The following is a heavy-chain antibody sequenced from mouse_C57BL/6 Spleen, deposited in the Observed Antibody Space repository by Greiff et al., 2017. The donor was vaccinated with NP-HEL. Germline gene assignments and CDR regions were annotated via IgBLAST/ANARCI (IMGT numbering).Heavy chain of an antibody. CDR1: GYAFSSSW. V-gene: IGHV1-82*01. Sequence: QVQLQQSGPELVKPGASVKISCKASGYAFSSSWMNWVKQRPGKGLEWIGRIYPGDGDTNYNGKFKGKATLTADKSSSTAYMQLSSLTSEDSAVYFCASGDSSGYRGYFDVWGTGTTVTVSS. D-gene: IGHD3-2*02. J-gene: IGHJ1*03. CDR3: ASGDSSGYRGYFDV. CDR2: IYPGDGDT.